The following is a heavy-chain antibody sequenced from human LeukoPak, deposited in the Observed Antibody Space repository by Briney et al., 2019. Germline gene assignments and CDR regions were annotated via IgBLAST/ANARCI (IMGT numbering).Heavy chain of an antibody. J-gene: IGHJ3*02. CDR3: AREVRGGAFDI. D-gene: IGHD3-10*01. Sequence: ASVKVSCKASGATFSSYAISWVRQAPGQGLEWMGWIIPIFGTANYAQKFQGRVTITADESTSTAYMELSSLRSEDTAVYYCAREVRGGAFDIWGQGTMVTVSS. CDR2: IIPIFGTA. V-gene: IGHV1-69*13. CDR1: GATFSSYA.